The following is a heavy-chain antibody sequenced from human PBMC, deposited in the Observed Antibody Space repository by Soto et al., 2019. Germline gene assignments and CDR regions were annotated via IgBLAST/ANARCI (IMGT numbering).Heavy chain of an antibody. Sequence: GGALRLSCAASGFTFSSYAMSWVRQAPGKGLEWVSAISGSGGITYYADSVKGRFTISRDNSKNTLYLQMNSRRAEDTAVYYCEKDPGWRAFDIWGQGTMVTGSS. CDR2: ISGSGGIT. D-gene: IGHD3-3*01. CDR3: EKDPGWRAFDI. CDR1: GFTFSSYA. J-gene: IGHJ3*02. V-gene: IGHV3-23*01.